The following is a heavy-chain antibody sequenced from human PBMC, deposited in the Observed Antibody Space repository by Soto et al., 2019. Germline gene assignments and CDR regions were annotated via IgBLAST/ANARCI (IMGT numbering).Heavy chain of an antibody. CDR1: GGSIGGLGYC. Sequence: SQTLCLPCSVAGGSIGGLGYCWVRIRQPPGKGLEWIGSIYYSGSTYYNPSLKSRVTISVDTSKNQFSLKLSSVTAADTAVYYCARRGSGSYSDYWGQGTLVTVSS. J-gene: IGHJ4*02. D-gene: IGHD3-10*01. CDR3: ARRGSGSYSDY. CDR2: IYYSGST. V-gene: IGHV4-39*01.